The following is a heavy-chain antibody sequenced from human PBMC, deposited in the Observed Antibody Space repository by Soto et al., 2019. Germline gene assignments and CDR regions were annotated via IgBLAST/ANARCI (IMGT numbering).Heavy chain of an antibody. D-gene: IGHD5-12*01. J-gene: IGHJ4*02. Sequence: QVQLVESGGGVVQPGRSLRLSCAASGFTFSSYAMHWVRQAPGKGLEWVAVISYDGSNKYYADSVKGRFTISRDNSKNTLYLQMNSLRAEDTAVYYCAREGGYSGYVDFFDYWGQGTLVTVSS. CDR1: GFTFSSYA. CDR2: ISYDGSNK. CDR3: AREGGYSGYVDFFDY. V-gene: IGHV3-30-3*01.